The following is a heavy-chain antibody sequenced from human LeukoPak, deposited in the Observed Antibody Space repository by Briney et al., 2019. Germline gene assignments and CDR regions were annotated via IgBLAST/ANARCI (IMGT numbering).Heavy chain of an antibody. CDR1: GGSISSYY. Sequence: SETLSLTCAVSGGSISSYYWSWIRQSPGRGLEYIGHIYYNGRTDYNPSLKSRVTISVDTSRNQFSLKLDSVTAADTAVYFCARWYCSRGTCYYLDYWGQGTLVTVSS. D-gene: IGHD2-2*01. CDR2: IYYNGRT. J-gene: IGHJ4*02. V-gene: IGHV4-59*01. CDR3: ARWYCSRGTCYYLDY.